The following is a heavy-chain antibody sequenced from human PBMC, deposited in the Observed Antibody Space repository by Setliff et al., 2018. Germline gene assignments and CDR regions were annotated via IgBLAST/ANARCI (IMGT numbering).Heavy chain of an antibody. CDR2: IIPIFGTA. D-gene: IGHD3-10*01. J-gene: IGHJ6*02. CDR3: ARAGLLWFGDQTYYYYGMDV. CDR1: GYTFTSYD. V-gene: IGHV1-69*05. Sequence: ASVKVSCKASGYTFTSYDINWVRQATGQGLEWMGGIIPIFGTANYAQKFQGRVTITTDESTSTAYMELSSLRSEDTAVYYCARAGLLWFGDQTYYYYGMDVWGQGTTVTVSS.